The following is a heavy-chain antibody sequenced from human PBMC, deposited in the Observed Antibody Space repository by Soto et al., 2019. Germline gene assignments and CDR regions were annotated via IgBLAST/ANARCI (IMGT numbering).Heavy chain of an antibody. CDR1: GHSFTSYW. V-gene: IGHV5-51*01. J-gene: IGHJ4*02. CDR3: ARVARRDGSSTSCYVEGYFDY. D-gene: IGHD2-2*01. Sequence: PGESLKISCKGSGHSFTSYWIAWVRQMPGKGLEWMGIVYPGDSDTRYSPSFQGQVIISADESTSTANLQWSSLKASDTAMYYCARVARRDGSSTSCYVEGYFDYWGQGTLVTVSS. CDR2: VYPGDSDT.